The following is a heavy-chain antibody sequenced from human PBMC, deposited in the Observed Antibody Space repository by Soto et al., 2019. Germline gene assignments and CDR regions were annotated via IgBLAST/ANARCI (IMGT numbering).Heavy chain of an antibody. D-gene: IGHD2-15*01. J-gene: IGHJ4*02. Sequence: QVQLQQWGAGLLKPSETLSLTCAVYGGSFSGYYWSWIRQPPGKGVEWIGEINHSGSTNYNPSLKSRVTISVDTSKNQFSLKLSSVTAADTAVYYCARGEGGYCSGGSCYSHFDYWGQGTLVTVSS. CDR3: ARGEGGYCSGGSCYSHFDY. CDR2: INHSGST. CDR1: GGSFSGYY. V-gene: IGHV4-34*01.